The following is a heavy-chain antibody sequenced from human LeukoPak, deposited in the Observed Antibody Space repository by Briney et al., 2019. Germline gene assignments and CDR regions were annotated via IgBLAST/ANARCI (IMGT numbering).Heavy chain of an antibody. V-gene: IGHV3-48*04. CDR2: IGSSGTTT. Sequence: GGSLRLSCAASGFTFSIYSMNWVRQAPGRGLEWLSYIGSSGTTTYYADSVKGRFTISRDNAKNSLYLQMNSLRAEDTAVYYCAREEGHDYRVDYWGQGTLVTVSS. CDR1: GFTFSIYS. D-gene: IGHD4-11*01. J-gene: IGHJ4*02. CDR3: AREEGHDYRVDY.